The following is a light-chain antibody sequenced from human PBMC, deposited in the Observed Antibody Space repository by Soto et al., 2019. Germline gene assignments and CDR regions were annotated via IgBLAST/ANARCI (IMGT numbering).Light chain of an antibody. CDR3: QQYYTSPS. CDR2: AAS. V-gene: IGKV1-8*01. CDR1: QGISSY. J-gene: IGKJ1*01. Sequence: AIRMTQSPSSFSASTGDRVTITCRASQGISSYLAWYQQKPGKAPKLLIYAASTLQSGVPSRFSGSGSGTDFILTISRLQSEDFATYYCQQYYTSPSFGQGTKADNK.